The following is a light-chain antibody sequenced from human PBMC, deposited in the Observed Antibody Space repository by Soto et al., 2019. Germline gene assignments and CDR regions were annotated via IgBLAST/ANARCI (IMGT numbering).Light chain of an antibody. Sequence: EIVLAQSPGTLSLSPGEPATLSCRTSQSVRSTYLAWYQQKPGQAPRLIIYDASSRAAGIPDRFSGSGSGKDFTLTISRLEPEDFAVYYCQWYGSSFTFGPGTKVDIK. CDR1: QSVRSTY. CDR2: DAS. J-gene: IGKJ3*01. V-gene: IGKV3-20*01. CDR3: QWYGSSFT.